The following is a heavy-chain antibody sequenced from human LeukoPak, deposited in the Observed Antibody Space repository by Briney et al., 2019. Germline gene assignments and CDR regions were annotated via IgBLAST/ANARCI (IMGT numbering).Heavy chain of an antibody. V-gene: IGHV3-7*05. CDR1: GFTFSFYW. CDR2: IKQDGSEK. J-gene: IGHJ4*02. CDR3: ARDLYCTGGICYGAFDY. D-gene: IGHD2-15*01. Sequence: GGSLRPSCAASGFTFSFYWMSWVRQAPGKGLEWVANIKQDGSEKYYLDSVKGRFTISRDNAKNSLYLQMNSLRAEDTAVYYCARDLYCTGGICYGAFDYWGQGTLVTVSS.